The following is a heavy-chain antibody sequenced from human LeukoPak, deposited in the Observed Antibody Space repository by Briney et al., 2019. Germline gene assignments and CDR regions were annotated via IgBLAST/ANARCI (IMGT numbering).Heavy chain of an antibody. J-gene: IGHJ4*02. CDR3: ARDPVSVGLRINADY. V-gene: IGHV3-9*01. Sequence: GRSLRLSCAASGFTFDDYAMHWVRQAPGKGLEWVSGISWNSGSIGYADSVKGRFTISRDNSNNAVYLQMDSLRAEDTAVYYCARDPVSVGLRINADYWGQGTLVTVSS. CDR1: GFTFDDYA. CDR2: ISWNSGSI. D-gene: IGHD3-3*01.